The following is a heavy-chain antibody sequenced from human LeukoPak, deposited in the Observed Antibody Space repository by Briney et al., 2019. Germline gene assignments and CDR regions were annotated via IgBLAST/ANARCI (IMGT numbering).Heavy chain of an antibody. V-gene: IGHV3-7*01. CDR2: IKQDGSEK. CDR1: GFTFSSYW. Sequence: SLXLSXAASGFTFSSYWMSWVRQAPGKGLEWVANIKQDGSEKYYVDSVKGRFTISRDNAKNSLNLQMNSLRAEDTAVYYCARAPEVNYYYYMDVWGKGTTVTVSS. D-gene: IGHD4-11*01. J-gene: IGHJ6*03. CDR3: ARAPEVNYYYYMDV.